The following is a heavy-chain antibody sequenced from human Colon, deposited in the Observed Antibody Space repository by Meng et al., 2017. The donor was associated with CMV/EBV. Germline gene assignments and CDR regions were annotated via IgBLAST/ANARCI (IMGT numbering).Heavy chain of an antibody. CDR2: FYYRGGT. CDR1: GVSISSYY. J-gene: IGHJ4*02. CDR3: ARDPTEQSSSSGYFDS. V-gene: IGHV4-59*01. Sequence: GSLRLSCTVSGVSISSYYWNWIRQAPEKGLEWIGYFYYRGGTNYNASLRSRVTISVDPSKNQFSLKMSSVTAADTAVYYCARDPTEQSSSSGYFDSWGQGTLVTVSS. D-gene: IGHD6-6*01.